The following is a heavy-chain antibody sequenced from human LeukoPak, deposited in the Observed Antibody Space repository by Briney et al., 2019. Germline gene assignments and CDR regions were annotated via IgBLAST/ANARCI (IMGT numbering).Heavy chain of an antibody. D-gene: IGHD6-6*01. CDR2: INHGGNEK. J-gene: IGHJ4*02. CDR3: ATRGGSSSCDY. Sequence: GGSLRLSCAGSGFTFSNAWMSWVRQAPGRGLEWVATINHGGNEKYYADSVTGRFTISRDNAKNSLYLQMTILRAEDTAVYYCATRGGSSSCDYWGQGTLVTVSS. V-gene: IGHV3-7*01. CDR1: GFTFSNAW.